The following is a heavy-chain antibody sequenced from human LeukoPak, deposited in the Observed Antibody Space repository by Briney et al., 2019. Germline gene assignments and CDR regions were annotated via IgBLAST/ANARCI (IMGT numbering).Heavy chain of an antibody. CDR2: ISAYNGNT. CDR1: GDTFNSYG. V-gene: IGHV1-18*01. J-gene: IGHJ4*02. Sequence: ASVKVSCKASGDTFNSYGISWVRQAPGQGLEWTGWISAYNGNTNYAQKLQGRVTMTTDTSTSTAYMELRSLRSDDTAVYYCATLSGVVPAASPFDYWGQGTLVTVSS. CDR3: ATLSGVVPAASPFDY. D-gene: IGHD2-2*01.